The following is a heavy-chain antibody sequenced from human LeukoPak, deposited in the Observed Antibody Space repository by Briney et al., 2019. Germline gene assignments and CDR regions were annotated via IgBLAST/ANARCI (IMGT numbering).Heavy chain of an antibody. J-gene: IGHJ4*02. CDR1: GFTFSSYA. CDR3: AKTGGAAIGYYFDY. CDR2: ISGSGGST. V-gene: IGHV3-23*01. Sequence: PGGPLRLSCAASGFTFSSYAMSWVRQAPGKGLEWVSAISGSGGSTYYADSVKGRFTISRDNSKNTLYLQMNSLRAEDTAVYYCAKTGGAAIGYYFDYWGQGTLVTVSS. D-gene: IGHD2-2*02.